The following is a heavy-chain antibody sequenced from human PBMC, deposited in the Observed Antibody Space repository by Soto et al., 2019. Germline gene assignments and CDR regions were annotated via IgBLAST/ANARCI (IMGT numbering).Heavy chain of an antibody. CDR1: GFTFSSYA. J-gene: IGHJ5*02. Sequence: GGSLRLSCAASGFTFSSYAMSWVRQAPGKGLEWVSAISGSGGSTYYADSVKGRFTISRDNSKNTLYLQMNSLRAEDTAVYYCSKRSDIVLMVYAMGFDPWGQGTLVTVSS. CDR3: SKRSDIVLMVYAMGFDP. D-gene: IGHD2-8*01. V-gene: IGHV3-23*01. CDR2: ISGSGGST.